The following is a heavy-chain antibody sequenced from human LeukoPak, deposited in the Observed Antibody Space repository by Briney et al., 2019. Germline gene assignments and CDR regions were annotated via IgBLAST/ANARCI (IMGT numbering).Heavy chain of an antibody. Sequence: SETLSLTCAVYGGSFSGYYWSWIRQPPGKGLEWIGEINHSGSTNYNPSLKSRVTISVDTSKNQSSLKLSSVTAAHTAVYYCARLGYGGVYFDYWGQGTLVTVSS. CDR2: INHSGST. D-gene: IGHD4-23*01. CDR1: GGSFSGYY. V-gene: IGHV4-34*01. CDR3: ARLGYGGVYFDY. J-gene: IGHJ4*02.